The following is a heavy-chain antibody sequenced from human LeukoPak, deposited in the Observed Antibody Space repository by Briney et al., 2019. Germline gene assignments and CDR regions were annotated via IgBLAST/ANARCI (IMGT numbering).Heavy chain of an antibody. V-gene: IGHV3-23*01. CDR2: ISGSGGST. Sequence: GGSLRLSCAASGFTFSSYAMSWVRQAPGKGLEWVSAISGSGGSTYYADSVKGRFTISRDNSKSTLYLQMNGLRAEDTAVYYCAKEKDHYYDSSGYYYFDYWGQGTLVTVSS. D-gene: IGHD3-22*01. CDR1: GFTFSSYA. CDR3: AKEKDHYYDSSGYYYFDY. J-gene: IGHJ4*02.